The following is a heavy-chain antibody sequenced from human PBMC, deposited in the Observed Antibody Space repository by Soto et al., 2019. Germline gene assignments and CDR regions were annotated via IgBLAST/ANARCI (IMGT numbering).Heavy chain of an antibody. CDR2: IYYSGST. CDR1: SGSVSTDSYY. J-gene: IGHJ5*01. V-gene: IGHV4-61*01. Sequence: PSETLSLTCTVSSGSVSTDSYYWSWIRQPPGKGLEWIGYIYYSGSTNYNPSLKSRVTISVDTSKNQFSLKLSSVTAADTALYYCASGQQLEPNAWRHGTLITVS. D-gene: IGHD6-13*01. CDR3: ASGQQLEPNA.